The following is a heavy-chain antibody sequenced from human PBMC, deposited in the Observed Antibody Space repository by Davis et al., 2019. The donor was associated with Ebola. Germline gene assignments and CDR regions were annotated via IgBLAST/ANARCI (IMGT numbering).Heavy chain of an antibody. D-gene: IGHD3-22*01. V-gene: IGHV1-2*06. Sequence: ASVKVSCKASAYTFTGYYIHWVRQAPGQGLEWLGRIDPNSGGTNSAQKFQGRVTMTRDTSISTAYMELSRLRSDDTAVYYCARGGISMIVVPRDYYYGMDVWGQGTTVTVSS. CDR3: ARGGISMIVVPRDYYYGMDV. CDR1: AYTFTGYY. J-gene: IGHJ6*02. CDR2: IDPNSGGT.